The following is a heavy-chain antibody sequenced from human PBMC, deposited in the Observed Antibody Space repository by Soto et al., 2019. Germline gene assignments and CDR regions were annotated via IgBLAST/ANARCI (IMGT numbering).Heavy chain of an antibody. V-gene: IGHV4-30-4*01. CDR3: ARDTRRGYSYGVFDY. J-gene: IGHJ4*02. CDR1: GGSISSGDYY. D-gene: IGHD5-18*01. CDR2: IYYSGST. Sequence: QVQLQESGPGLVKPSQTLSLTCTVSGGSISSGDYYWSWIRQPPGKGLEWIGYIYYSGSTYYNPSLKSRVTISVDTSKNQFSLKLSSVTAADTAVYYCARDTRRGYSYGVFDYWGQGTMVTVSS.